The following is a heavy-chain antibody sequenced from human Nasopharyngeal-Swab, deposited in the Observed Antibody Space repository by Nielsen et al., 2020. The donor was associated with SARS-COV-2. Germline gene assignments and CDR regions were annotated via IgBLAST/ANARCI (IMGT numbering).Heavy chain of an antibody. Sequence: GESLKISCAASGFPFSDYTMNWVRQAPGQGLEWVSSISSSGSYMYYTDSVKGRFTMSRDNAKNSLYLQMNSLRAEDTAVYYCASDSRYWGQGTLVTVSS. D-gene: IGHD2-2*01. CDR3: ASDSRY. CDR2: ISSSGSYM. CDR1: GFPFSDYT. J-gene: IGHJ4*02. V-gene: IGHV3-21*01.